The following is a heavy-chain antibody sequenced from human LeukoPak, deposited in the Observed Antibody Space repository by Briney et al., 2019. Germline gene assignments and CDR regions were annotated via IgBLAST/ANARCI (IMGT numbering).Heavy chain of an antibody. D-gene: IGHD6-13*01. CDR1: GGSISNYY. V-gene: IGHV4-59*08. J-gene: IGHJ5*02. CDR2: IYYSGST. CDR3: ARSYSSSWYVGWFDP. Sequence: SETLSLTCTVSGGSISNYYWSWIRQPPGKGLEWIGCIYYSGSTNYNPSLKSRVTISVDTSKNQFSLKLSSVTAADTAVYYCARSYSSSWYVGWFDPWGQGTLVTVSS.